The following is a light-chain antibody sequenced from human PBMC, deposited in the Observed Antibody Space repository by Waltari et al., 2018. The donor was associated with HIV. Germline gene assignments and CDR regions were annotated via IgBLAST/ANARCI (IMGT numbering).Light chain of an antibody. CDR2: RNN. CDR1: SSNIGSNY. Sequence: QSVLTQPPSASGTPGQRVTISCSGSSSNIGSNYVYWYQQLPGTAPKLLIYRNNQRPSGVPDRCSGSMSGTSASLAISGLRSEDEADYYCAAWDDSLSGWVFGGGTKLTVL. V-gene: IGLV1-47*01. J-gene: IGLJ3*02. CDR3: AAWDDSLSGWV.